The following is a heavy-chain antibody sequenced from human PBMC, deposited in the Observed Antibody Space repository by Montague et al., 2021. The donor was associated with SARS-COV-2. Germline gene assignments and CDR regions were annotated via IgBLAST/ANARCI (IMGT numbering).Heavy chain of an antibody. V-gene: IGHV4-39*07. D-gene: IGHD3-10*01. J-gene: IGHJ6*02. CDR2: ISYSGST. CDR1: GVAVRRSRQF. Sequence: SETLSLTCTVSGVAVRRSRQFWHSFEHQSRQQLVWILPISYSGSTYYSPSLKSRVIISADTSKNQFSLNLRSVTAADTAVYFCGLGRGFAVGNHYYYSYGLDVWGQGTTVTVSS. CDR3: GLGRGFAVGNHYYYSYGLDV.